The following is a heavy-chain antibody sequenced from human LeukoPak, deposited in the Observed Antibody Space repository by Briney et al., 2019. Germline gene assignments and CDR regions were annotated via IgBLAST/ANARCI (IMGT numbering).Heavy chain of an antibody. CDR2: IGYTGTDT. J-gene: IGHJ4*02. V-gene: IGHV3-30*02. D-gene: IGHD2-8*02. CDR1: GFTFSSFG. CDR3: ARDLTERKYYIAY. Sequence: GGSLRLSCAASGFTFSSFGMHWVRQAPGEGLEWVAYIGYTGTDTYYADSVKGRFTISRDNSKNTVHLQVDSLRAADTALYSCARDLTERKYYIAYWGQGTLVTVSS.